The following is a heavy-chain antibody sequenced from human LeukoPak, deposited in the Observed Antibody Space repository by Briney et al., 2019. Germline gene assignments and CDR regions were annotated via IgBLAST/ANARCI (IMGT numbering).Heavy chain of an antibody. J-gene: IGHJ4*02. CDR1: GYRFTNCW. Sequence: GESLKISCKGSGYRFTNCWIGWVRQMPGKGLEWMGSIYPGDSDTRYSPSFQGQVTISADKSISTAYLQWSSLKASDTARYYCARGSTVVTLDYWGQGTLVTVSS. D-gene: IGHD4-23*01. CDR3: ARGSTVVTLDY. CDR2: IYPGDSDT. V-gene: IGHV5-51*01.